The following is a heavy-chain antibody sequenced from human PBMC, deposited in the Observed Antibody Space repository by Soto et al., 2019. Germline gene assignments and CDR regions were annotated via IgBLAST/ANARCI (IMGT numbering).Heavy chain of an antibody. Sequence: QLQLQESGSGLVKPSQTLSLTCAVSGGSISSGGYSWSWIRQPPGQGLEWIAYIYLSVSTYYNPSLKSRVTISVDRSKTQFSLKLSSVTAAHTAVYYCARVPDYWGQGTLVTVSS. V-gene: IGHV4-30-2*01. CDR1: GGSISSGGYS. CDR2: IYLSVST. J-gene: IGHJ4*02. CDR3: ARVPDY.